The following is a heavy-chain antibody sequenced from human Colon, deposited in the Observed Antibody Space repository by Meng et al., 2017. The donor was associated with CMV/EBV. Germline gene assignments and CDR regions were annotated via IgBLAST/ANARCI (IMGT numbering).Heavy chain of an antibody. CDR2: IYSNGRI. D-gene: IGHD3-10*01. J-gene: IGHJ1*01. CDR1: GGSISGHY. V-gene: IGHV4-4*07. Sequence: QVQLKESGPGLLKPSETLSLTCTVSGGSISGHYWTWIRRPAGEGLQWLGRIYSNGRIDENYSLRSRVTISVDTSKNQLSLRLTSVTAADTAVYYCGRAGARGVPIDVWGRGTLVTASS. CDR3: GRAGARGVPIDV.